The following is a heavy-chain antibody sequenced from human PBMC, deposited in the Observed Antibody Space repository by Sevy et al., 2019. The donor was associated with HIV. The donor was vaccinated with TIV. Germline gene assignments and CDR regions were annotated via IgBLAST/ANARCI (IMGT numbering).Heavy chain of an antibody. D-gene: IGHD3-9*01. CDR1: GFTFSNAW. J-gene: IGHJ6*02. Sequence: QGGSLRLSCAASGFTFSNAWMSWVRQAPGKGLEWVGRIKSKTDGGTTDYAAPVKGRFTISRDDSKNTLYLQMNSLKTEDTAVYYCTTRILTHYYYYGMDVWGQGTTVTVSS. CDR3: TTRILTHYYYYGMDV. V-gene: IGHV3-15*01. CDR2: IKSKTDGGTT.